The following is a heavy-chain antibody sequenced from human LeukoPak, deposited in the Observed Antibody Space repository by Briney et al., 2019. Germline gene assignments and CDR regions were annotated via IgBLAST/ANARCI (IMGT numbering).Heavy chain of an antibody. D-gene: IGHD2-15*01. CDR2: ITDSGGRT. CDR1: GFTFSTHP. V-gene: IGHV3-23*01. CDR3: ASRDPCSGGTCYALGY. Sequence: PGGSLRLSCAASGFTFSTHPMHWVRQAPGKGLEWVSGITDSGGRTYYADSVRGRFTISRDNSRNTLYLQMNSLRAEDTAIYYCASRDPCSGGTCYALGYWGQGTLVTVSS. J-gene: IGHJ4*02.